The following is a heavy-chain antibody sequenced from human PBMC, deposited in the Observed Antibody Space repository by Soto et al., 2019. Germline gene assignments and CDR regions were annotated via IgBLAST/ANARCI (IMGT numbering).Heavy chain of an antibody. CDR1: GGTFSSYA. CDR3: ATQGLPNYYAYGMDV. CDR2: IIPIFGTA. V-gene: IGHV1-69*12. J-gene: IGHJ6*02. Sequence: QVQLVQSGAEVKKPGSSVKVSCKASGGTFSSYAISWVRQAPGQGLEWMGGIIPIFGTANYEQKFQGRVTITADESTSTTYMELRSLRSEDTAVYYCATQGLPNYYAYGMDVGGQGTTVTVSS. D-gene: IGHD5-18*01.